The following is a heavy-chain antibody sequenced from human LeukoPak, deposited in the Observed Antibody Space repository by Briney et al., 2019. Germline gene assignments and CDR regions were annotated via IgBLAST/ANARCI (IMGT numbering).Heavy chain of an antibody. J-gene: IGHJ4*02. CDR1: GFTFSSYA. D-gene: IGHD2-21*01. CDR2: ISKSDGST. Sequence: GGSLRLSCAASGFTFSSYAMTWVRQAPGKGLAWVSSISKSDGSTYYADSVKGRFTISRDDSKNTVYLHMNSLRVEDTAIYYCARGALIPDFRGQGTLVTVSS. V-gene: IGHV3-23*01. CDR3: ARGALIPDF.